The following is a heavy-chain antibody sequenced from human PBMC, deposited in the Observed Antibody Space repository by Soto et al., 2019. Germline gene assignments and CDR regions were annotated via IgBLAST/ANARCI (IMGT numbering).Heavy chain of an antibody. J-gene: IGHJ2*01. Sequence: EVQLLESGGGLVQPGGSLRLSCAASGFTLSSYAMSWVRQAPGKGLEWVSAISGSSVSTYYADSVKGRFTISRDNSKNTLYLQMNSLRAEDTAVYYCAKVGYYHSSGYYPYWYFDLWGRRTLVTVSS. V-gene: IGHV3-23*01. CDR3: AKVGYYHSSGYYPYWYFDL. CDR2: ISGSSVST. D-gene: IGHD3-22*01. CDR1: GFTLSSYA.